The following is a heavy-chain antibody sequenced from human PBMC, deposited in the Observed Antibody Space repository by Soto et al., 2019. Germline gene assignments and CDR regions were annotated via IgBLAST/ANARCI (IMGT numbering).Heavy chain of an antibody. V-gene: IGHV3-30*18. Sequence: PGGSLRISCAASGFTFSNYGMHWVRQAPGKGLEWVAVISYDGSNKYYADSVKGRFTISRDNSENTLYLQMNSLRAEDTAVYYCAKDMPPYRFDWFDYWGQGTLVTVSS. CDR2: ISYDGSNK. J-gene: IGHJ4*02. CDR1: GFTFSNYG. D-gene: IGHD3-9*01. CDR3: AKDMPPYRFDWFDY.